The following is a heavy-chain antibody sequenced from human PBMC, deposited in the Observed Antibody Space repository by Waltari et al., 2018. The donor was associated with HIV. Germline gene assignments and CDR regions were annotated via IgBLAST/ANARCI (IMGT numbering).Heavy chain of an antibody. CDR3: ATGMSSGKSVDY. J-gene: IGHJ4*02. CDR2: VNHSGST. Sequence: QVQLHQWGAGLLKPSETLSLNCGVYGGSFRGHYWTWIRQPPGQGLEWIGEVNHSGSTNYNPSLKSRVTMSSDTSKTQFSLKLTSVTAADTAVYYCATGMSSGKSVDYWGQGTLVTVSS. CDR1: GGSFRGHY. V-gene: IGHV4-34*01. D-gene: IGHD3-10*01.